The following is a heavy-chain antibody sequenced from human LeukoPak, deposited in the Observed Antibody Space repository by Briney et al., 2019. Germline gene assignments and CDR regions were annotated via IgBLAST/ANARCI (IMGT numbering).Heavy chain of an antibody. J-gene: IGHJ6*03. D-gene: IGHD3-10*01. V-gene: IGHV1-69*13. CDR3: ARPKGDYYYYYYMDV. CDR1: GGTFSSYA. Sequence: ASVKVSCKASGGTFSSYAISWVRQAPGQGLEWMGGIIPIFGTANYAQKLQGRVTITADESTSTAYMELSSLRSEDTAVYYCARPKGDYYYYYYMDVWGKGTTVTVSS. CDR2: IIPIFGTA.